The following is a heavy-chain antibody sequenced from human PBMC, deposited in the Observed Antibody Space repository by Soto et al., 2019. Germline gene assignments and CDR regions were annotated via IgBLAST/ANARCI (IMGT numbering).Heavy chain of an antibody. Sequence: GESLRLSCAASGFTFSGSAMHWVRQAYGKGLEWVGSIRSKANSYAPAYATSVKGRFTISRDDSKNTAYLQMNSLKTEDTAVYYCTGSGWRRGGAFDIWRQGTMVTVSS. V-gene: IGHV3-73*01. CDR1: GFTFSGSA. D-gene: IGHD6-19*01. CDR2: IRSKANSYAP. CDR3: TGSGWRRGGAFDI. J-gene: IGHJ3*02.